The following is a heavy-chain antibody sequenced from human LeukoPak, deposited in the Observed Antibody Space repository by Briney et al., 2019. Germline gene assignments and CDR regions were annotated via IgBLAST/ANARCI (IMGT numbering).Heavy chain of an antibody. CDR2: ISGSGGST. D-gene: IGHD3-10*01. CDR3: ASRITMVRGTAQFDY. V-gene: IGHV3-23*01. CDR1: GFTFSSYG. Sequence: GGSLRLSCAASGFTFSSYGMSWVRQAPGKGLEWVSAISGSGGSTYYADSVKGRFTISRDNSKNTLYLQMNSLRAEDTAVYCCASRITMVRGTAQFDYWGQGTLVTVSS. J-gene: IGHJ4*02.